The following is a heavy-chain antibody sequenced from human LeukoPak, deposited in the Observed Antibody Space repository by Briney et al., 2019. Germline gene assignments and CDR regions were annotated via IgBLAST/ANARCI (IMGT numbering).Heavy chain of an antibody. CDR2: IYTSGST. CDR1: GGSISSGSYY. D-gene: IGHD3-3*01. V-gene: IGHV4-61*02. Sequence: SQTLSLTCTVSGGSISSGSYYWSWIRQPAGKGLEWIGRIYTSGSTNYNPSLKGRVTISVDTSKNQFSLKLSSVTAADTAVYYCARVNEFWSGYNWFDPWGQGTLVTVSS. CDR3: ARVNEFWSGYNWFDP. J-gene: IGHJ5*02.